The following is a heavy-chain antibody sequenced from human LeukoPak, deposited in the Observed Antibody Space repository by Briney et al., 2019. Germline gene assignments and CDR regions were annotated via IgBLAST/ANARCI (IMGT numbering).Heavy chain of an antibody. Sequence: SETLSLTCAVPGYSISSAYYWGWIRQPPGKGLEWIGIFFHSGGAFYNPSLKSRVTISLDTTKNEFSLKVSAVTAANTPGYYFARGGGGRDGYNSLVDYWGQGTLVTVSS. D-gene: IGHD5-24*01. V-gene: IGHV4-38-2*01. CDR2: FFHSGGA. J-gene: IGHJ4*02. CDR3: ARGGGGRDGYNSLVDY. CDR1: GYSISSAYY.